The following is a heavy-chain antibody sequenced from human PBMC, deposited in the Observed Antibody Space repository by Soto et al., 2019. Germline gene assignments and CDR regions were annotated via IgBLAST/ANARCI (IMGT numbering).Heavy chain of an antibody. J-gene: IGHJ6*02. V-gene: IGHV3-11*01. Sequence: PGGSLRLSSAASGLTFSDSYMSWIRQAPGKGLEWISYITFSGNTVYYADSLKGRFTISRDNAKNSLYLQMNRLRAEDTAVYYCARVSWREKYGMDVWGQGTTVTVSS. CDR2: ITFSGNTV. CDR1: GLTFSDSY. CDR3: ARVSWREKYGMDV.